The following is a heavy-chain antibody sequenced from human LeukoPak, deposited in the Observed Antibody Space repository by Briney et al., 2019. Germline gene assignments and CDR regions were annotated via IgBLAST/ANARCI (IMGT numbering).Heavy chain of an antibody. V-gene: IGHV4-38-2*02. CDR1: NYSITSGYY. D-gene: IGHD3-9*01. J-gene: IGHJ4*02. Sequence: SETLSLTCTVSNYSITSGYYWGWIRQPPGKGLEWIGSIYHSGTTYYNPSLKSRVTISVDTSKNQFSLNLSSVTAADTAVYYCPRVSRGYDILYWGQGTLVTVSS. CDR2: IYHSGTT. CDR3: PRVSRGYDILY.